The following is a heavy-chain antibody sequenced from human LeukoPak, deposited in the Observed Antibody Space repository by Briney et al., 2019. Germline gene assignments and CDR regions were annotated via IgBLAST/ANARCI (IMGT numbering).Heavy chain of an antibody. J-gene: IGHJ5*02. Sequence: GGSLRLSCGASGFTFSNYAMYWVRQAPGKGLEWASGLTGRGDSAYYADSVKGRFTISRDNSKNTLYLEMNSLRADDTAVYYCAKRGNTISFFDPWGQGTLVTVSS. CDR2: LTGRGDSA. CDR3: AKRGNTISFFDP. V-gene: IGHV3-23*01. D-gene: IGHD5-24*01. CDR1: GFTFSNYA.